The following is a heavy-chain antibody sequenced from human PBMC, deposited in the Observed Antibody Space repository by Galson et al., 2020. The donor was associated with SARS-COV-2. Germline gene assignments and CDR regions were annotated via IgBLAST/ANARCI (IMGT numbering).Heavy chain of an antibody. CDR2: ISYDGSNK. Sequence: GESLKISCAASGFTFSSYAMHWVRQAPGKGLEWVAVISYDGSNKYYADSLKGRFTITRDNSKNTLYLQMNSLRAEDTAVYYCARESIVVVVAAAIDYWGQGTLVTVAS. J-gene: IGHJ4*02. CDR3: ARESIVVVVAAAIDY. V-gene: IGHV3-30*04. CDR1: GFTFSSYA. D-gene: IGHD2-15*01.